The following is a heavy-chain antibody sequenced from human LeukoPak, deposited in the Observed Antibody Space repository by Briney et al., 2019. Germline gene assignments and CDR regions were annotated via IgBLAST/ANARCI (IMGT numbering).Heavy chain of an antibody. D-gene: IGHD6-19*01. CDR2: ISSSSNYI. V-gene: IGHV3-21*01. CDR3: ARAISYSSGWYYYYYGMDV. CDR1: GFTFSSYT. Sequence: GGSLRLSCAASGFTFSSYTMNWVRQAPGKGLEWVSSISSSSNYIYYADSLKGRFTISRDNAKNSVYLQMNSLRAEDTAVYYCARAISYSSGWYYYYYGMDVWGQGTTVTVSS. J-gene: IGHJ6*02.